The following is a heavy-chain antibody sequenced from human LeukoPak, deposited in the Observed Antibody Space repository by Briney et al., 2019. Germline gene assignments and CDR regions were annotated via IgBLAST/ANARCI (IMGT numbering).Heavy chain of an antibody. CDR3: ARVVAAAGTARYYFDY. CDR2: ISSSSSYI. J-gene: IGHJ4*02. CDR1: GFTLSSYS. Sequence: GGSLRLSCAASGFTLSSYSMNWVRQAPGKGLEWVSSISSSSSYIYYADSVKGRFTISRDNAKNSLYLQMNSLRAEDTAVYYCARVVAAAGTARYYFDYWGQGTLVTVSS. V-gene: IGHV3-21*01. D-gene: IGHD6-13*01.